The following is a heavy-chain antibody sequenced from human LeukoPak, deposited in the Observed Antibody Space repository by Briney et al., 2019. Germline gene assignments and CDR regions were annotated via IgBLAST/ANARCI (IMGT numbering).Heavy chain of an antibody. CDR3: TTEGGTYYYDSSGYYYFDY. Sequence: GGSLRLSCAASGFTFSNAWMSWVRQAPGKGLEWVGRIKSKTDGCTTDYAARVKGRFTISRDDSKTTLYLQMNSLKTEDTAVYYCTTEGGTYYYDSSGYYYFDYGAREPWSPSPQ. CDR2: IKSKTDGCTT. J-gene: IGHJ4*02. CDR1: GFTFSNAW. V-gene: IGHV3-15*01. D-gene: IGHD3-22*01.